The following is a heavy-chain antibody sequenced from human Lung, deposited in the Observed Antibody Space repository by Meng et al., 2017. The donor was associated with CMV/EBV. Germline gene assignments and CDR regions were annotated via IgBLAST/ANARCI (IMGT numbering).Heavy chain of an antibody. CDR2: INPSDNTT. V-gene: IGHV1-46*01. Sequence: ASXXVSXKASGYTLTNYYIHWVRQAPGQGLEWMGIINPSDNTTIYAQKFQGRVTMTRDTSTSTVYMELSSLRSDDTALYYCARDLGYSSSWYFQYYFDCWXQRTLVTVSS. CDR3: ARDLGYSSSWYFQYYFDC. CDR1: GYTLTNYY. J-gene: IGHJ4*02. D-gene: IGHD6-13*01.